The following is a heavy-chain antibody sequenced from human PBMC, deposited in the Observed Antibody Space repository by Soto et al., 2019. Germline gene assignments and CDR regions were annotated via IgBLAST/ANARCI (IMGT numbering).Heavy chain of an antibody. Sequence: QVQLVQSGAEVKKPGSSVKVSCKASGGTFSSYTISWVRQAPGQGLEWMGRIIPILGIANYAQKFQGRVTITADKFTSTAYIELSSLRSEYTAVYYCARDILVLPAVMCVSWFDSWGQGTLVTVSS. V-gene: IGHV1-69*08. J-gene: IGHJ5*01. CDR3: ARDILVLPAVMCVSWFDS. CDR2: IIPILGIA. CDR1: GGTFSSYT. D-gene: IGHD2-2*01.